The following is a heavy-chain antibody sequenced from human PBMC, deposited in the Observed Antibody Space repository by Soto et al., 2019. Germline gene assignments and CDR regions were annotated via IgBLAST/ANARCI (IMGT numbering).Heavy chain of an antibody. V-gene: IGHV4-4*07. J-gene: IGHJ4*02. D-gene: IGHD5-18*01. Sequence: QVQMQESGPGLVKPSETLSLTCTVSGGSISSYYWSWIRQPAGKGLEWIGRIYTSGSNNYNPSLKIRVTMSVDTSKNQSSRKLSSVTAADTAVSYCARAAETAMVIFDYWGQGNLVTFSA. CDR1: GGSISSYY. CDR3: ARAAETAMVIFDY. CDR2: IYTSGSN.